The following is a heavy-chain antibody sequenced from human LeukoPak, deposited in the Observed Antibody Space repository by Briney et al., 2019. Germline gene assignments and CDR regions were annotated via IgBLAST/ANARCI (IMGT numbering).Heavy chain of an antibody. J-gene: IGHJ6*02. Sequence: GGSLRLSCAASGFTFSTYAMHWVRQAPGKGLEWVALIWYDGSNKYYADSVKGRFTISRDNSKNTLYLQMNSLRAEDTAVYYCAKLGDTAMAAVDYYYYGMDVWGQGTTVTVSS. CDR3: AKLGDTAMAAVDYYYYGMDV. V-gene: IGHV3-30*02. CDR2: IWYDGSNK. CDR1: GFTFSTYA. D-gene: IGHD5-18*01.